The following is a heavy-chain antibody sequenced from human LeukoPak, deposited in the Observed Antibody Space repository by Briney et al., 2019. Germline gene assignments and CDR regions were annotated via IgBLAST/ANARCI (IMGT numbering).Heavy chain of an antibody. Sequence: GGSLRLSCAASGFTFSSYAMHWVRQAPGKGLEWVAVISYDGSNKYYADSVKGRFTISRDNSKNTLYLQMNSLRAEDTAVYYCARDPHNSGSGRYFDLWGRGTLVTVSS. CDR2: ISYDGSNK. V-gene: IGHV3-30*07. CDR1: GFTFSSYA. CDR3: ARDPHNSGSGRYFDL. J-gene: IGHJ2*01. D-gene: IGHD3-10*01.